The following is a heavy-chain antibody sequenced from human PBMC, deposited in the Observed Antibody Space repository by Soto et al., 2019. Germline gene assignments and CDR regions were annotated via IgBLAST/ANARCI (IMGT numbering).Heavy chain of an antibody. D-gene: IGHD2-15*01. CDR3: ARDRLEGAAPNWFDP. CDR1: GFTFSYYY. Sequence: GGSLRLSCAASGFTFSYYYMSWIRQAPGKGLEWVSYISSSSSYTNYADSVKGRFTISRDNAKNSLYLQMNSLRAEGTAVYYCARDRLEGAAPNWFDPWGQGTLVTVSS. J-gene: IGHJ5*02. V-gene: IGHV3-11*06. CDR2: ISSSSSYT.